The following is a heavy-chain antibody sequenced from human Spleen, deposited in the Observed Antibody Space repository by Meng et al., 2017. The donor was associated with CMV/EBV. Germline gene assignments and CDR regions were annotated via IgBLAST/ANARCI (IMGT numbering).Heavy chain of an antibody. V-gene: IGHV3-53*01. D-gene: IGHD5-24*01. J-gene: IGHJ4*02. CDR2: IYSGGST. Sequence: GESLKISCAASGFTVSSNYMSWVRQAPGKGLEWVSVIYSGGSTYYADSVKGRFTISRDNSKNTLYLQMNSLRAEDTAVYYCASELVEMATITSGYWGQGTLVTVSS. CDR1: GFTVSSNY. CDR3: ASELVEMATITSGY.